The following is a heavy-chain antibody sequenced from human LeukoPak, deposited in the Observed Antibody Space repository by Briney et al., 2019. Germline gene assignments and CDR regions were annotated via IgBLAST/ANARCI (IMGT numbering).Heavy chain of an antibody. D-gene: IGHD3-3*01. Sequence: GGSLRLSCAASGFTFSDYYMSWIRQAPGKGLEWVSYISSSGSTIYYADSVKGRFTISRDNAKNSLYLQMNSLRAEDTAVYYCAKGLSASGYLNAFDIWGQGTMVSVSS. CDR2: ISSSGSTI. V-gene: IGHV3-11*01. CDR3: AKGLSASGYLNAFDI. CDR1: GFTFSDYY. J-gene: IGHJ3*02.